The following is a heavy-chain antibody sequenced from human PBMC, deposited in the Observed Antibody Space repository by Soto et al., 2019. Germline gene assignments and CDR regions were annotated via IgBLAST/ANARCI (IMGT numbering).Heavy chain of an antibody. CDR2: IYHSGST. Sequence: SETLSLTCTLSGGSFNNNYWSWSRQPPGKGLEWIGYIYHSGSTNYNPSLKSRVTISIDKSKNQFSLKLSSVTAADTAVYYCARRLHDSSGYYSLDFWGQGTLVTVSS. CDR3: ARRLHDSSGYYSLDF. V-gene: IGHV4-59*08. J-gene: IGHJ4*02. D-gene: IGHD3-22*01. CDR1: GGSFNNNY.